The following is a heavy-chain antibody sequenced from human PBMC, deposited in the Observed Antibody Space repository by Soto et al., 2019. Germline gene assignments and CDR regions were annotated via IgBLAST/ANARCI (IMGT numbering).Heavy chain of an antibody. CDR2: IYYSGST. D-gene: IGHD3-9*01. CDR3: AREGDHYDILTGPDAFDI. CDR1: GGSISSYY. J-gene: IGHJ3*02. V-gene: IGHV4-59*01. Sequence: SETLSLTCTVSGGSISSYYWSWIRQPPGKGLEWIGYIYYSGSTNYNPSLKSRVTISVDTSKNQFSLKLSSVTAADTAVYYCAREGDHYDILTGPDAFDIWGQGTMVTVSS.